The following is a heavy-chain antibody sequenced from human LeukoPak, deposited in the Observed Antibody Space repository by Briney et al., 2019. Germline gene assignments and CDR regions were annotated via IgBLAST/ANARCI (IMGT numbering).Heavy chain of an antibody. Sequence: SETLSLTCTVSGGSISSYYWRWVRQPPGKGLEWIGYIDYSGSTNYNPFLKSRVTISVDTSKNQFSLKLSSVTAADTAVYYCARRGSYFEAFDIWGQGTMVTVSS. CDR2: IDYSGST. V-gene: IGHV4-59*01. CDR3: ARRGSYFEAFDI. D-gene: IGHD1-26*01. CDR1: GGSISSYY. J-gene: IGHJ3*02.